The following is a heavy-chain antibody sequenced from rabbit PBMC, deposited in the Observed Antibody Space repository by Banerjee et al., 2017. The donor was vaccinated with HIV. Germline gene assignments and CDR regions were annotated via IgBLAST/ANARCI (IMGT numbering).Heavy chain of an antibody. CDR2: IEGGSSGST. CDR1: GFSFTSSDW. CDR3: ARDHGGGGGYGYDL. Sequence: QEQVVESGGGLVQPEGSLTLTCTASGFSFTSSDWTCWVRQAPGKGLEWVACIEGGSSGSTHYASWAKGRFAISKASSTMVTLQMTSLTAADTATYFCARDHGGGGGYGYDLWGQGTLVTVS. V-gene: IGHV1S45*01. J-gene: IGHJ4*01. D-gene: IGHD6-1*01.